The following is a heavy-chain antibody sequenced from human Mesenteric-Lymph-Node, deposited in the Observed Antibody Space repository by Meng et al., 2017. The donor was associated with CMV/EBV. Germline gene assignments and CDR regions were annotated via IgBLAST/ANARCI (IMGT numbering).Heavy chain of an antibody. CDR2: IYTGSSGA. V-gene: IGHV3-23*03. D-gene: IGHD2-2*01. CDR3: ARIYCTDASCYLLGYVTYYFDF. CDR1: GFTFNTYA. Sequence: GESLKISCAVSGFTFNTYAMSWVRQAPGKGLEWVSVIYTGSSGAYYADSVKGRFIISRDNSKNTIYLQMNSLRAEDTAVYYCARIYCTDASCYLLGYVTYYFDFWGQGTLVTVSS. J-gene: IGHJ4*02.